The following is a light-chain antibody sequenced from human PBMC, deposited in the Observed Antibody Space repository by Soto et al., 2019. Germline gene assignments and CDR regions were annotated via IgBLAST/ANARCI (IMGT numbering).Light chain of an antibody. Sequence: EIFMTQSPATLSLFPGERVILSCRASQSVGSTLAWYQQKPGQAPRLLIRGASTRATGVPARFSGSGSGTEFTLTISSLQSEDFAVYYCQQYSSSLTFGGGTTLEIK. CDR1: QSVGST. V-gene: IGKV3-15*01. CDR3: QQYSSSLT. CDR2: GAS. J-gene: IGKJ4*02.